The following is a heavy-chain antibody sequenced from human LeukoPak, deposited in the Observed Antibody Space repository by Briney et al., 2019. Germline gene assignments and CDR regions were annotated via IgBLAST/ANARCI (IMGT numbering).Heavy chain of an antibody. CDR2: IHTGGRTI. Sequence: GGSLRLSCAASGFTFSFYEMNWVRQVPGKGLEWVSYIHTGGRTIYYADSVAGRFTISRDNAKNSLYLQMNSLRAEDTAVNYCARAVAVAGYDYWGQGTLVTVSS. CDR1: GFTFSFYE. CDR3: ARAVAVAGYDY. D-gene: IGHD6-19*01. J-gene: IGHJ4*02. V-gene: IGHV3-48*03.